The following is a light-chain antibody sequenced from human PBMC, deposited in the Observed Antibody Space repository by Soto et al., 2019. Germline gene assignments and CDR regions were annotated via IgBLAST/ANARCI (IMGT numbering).Light chain of an antibody. CDR3: ATWDGGLRGPFV. V-gene: IGLV1-44*01. CDR2: TTN. J-gene: IGLJ1*01. CDR1: NSNIGSDI. Sequence: QSVMSQPPSASGTPGHRSTISCCGSNSNIGSDIVNCYQLLPGAAPEVLINTTNQRPSGVPERFSGSKSGTPASLAISGLQSEDEANSSSATWDGGLRGPFVFGTGTKATVL.